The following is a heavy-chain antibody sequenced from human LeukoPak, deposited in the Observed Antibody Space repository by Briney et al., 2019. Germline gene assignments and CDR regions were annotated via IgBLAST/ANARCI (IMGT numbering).Heavy chain of an antibody. CDR3: ARDRWPHYYGMDV. D-gene: IGHD4-23*01. CDR2: ISAYNGNT. Sequence: ASVKVSCNASGYTFTSYGISWVRQAPGQGLEWMGWISAYNGNTNYAQKLQGRVTMTTDTSTSTADMELRSLRSDDTAVYYCARDRWPHYYGMDVWGQGTTVTVSS. V-gene: IGHV1-18*01. J-gene: IGHJ6*02. CDR1: GYTFTSYG.